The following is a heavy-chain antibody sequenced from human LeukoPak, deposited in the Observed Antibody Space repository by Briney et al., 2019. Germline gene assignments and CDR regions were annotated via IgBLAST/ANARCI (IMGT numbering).Heavy chain of an antibody. CDR2: ISYDGSNK. CDR1: GFTFSSYG. J-gene: IGHJ3*02. CDR3: AKPVVDTAIGDAFDI. Sequence: PGRSLRLSCAASGFTFSSYGMHWVRQAPGKGLEWVAVISYDGSNKYCADSVKGRFTISRDNSKNTLCLQMNSLRAEDTAVYYCAKPVVDTAIGDAFDIWGQGTMVTVSS. V-gene: IGHV3-30*18. D-gene: IGHD5-18*01.